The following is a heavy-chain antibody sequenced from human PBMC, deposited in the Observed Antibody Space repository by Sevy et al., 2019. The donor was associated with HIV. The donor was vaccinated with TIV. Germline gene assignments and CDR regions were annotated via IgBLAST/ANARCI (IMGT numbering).Heavy chain of an antibody. V-gene: IGHV3-15*01. CDR1: GFTFYNAW. J-gene: IGHJ3*02. Sequence: GGSLRLSCAASGFTFYNAWMNWVRQAPGKGLEWVGRIKRKTDGGTTDYAAPVKGRFTISIDDLKNTLYLQMNSLKSEDTAVYYCTTDLVGNCVNGVCYKRTFDIWGQGTMVTVSS. CDR2: IKRKTDGGTT. CDR3: TTDLVGNCVNGVCYKRTFDI. D-gene: IGHD2-8*01.